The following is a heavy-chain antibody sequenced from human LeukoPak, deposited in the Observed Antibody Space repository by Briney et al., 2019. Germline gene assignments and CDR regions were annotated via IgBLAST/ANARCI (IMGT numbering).Heavy chain of an antibody. J-gene: IGHJ5*02. CDR3: AREYSSSWENWFDP. V-gene: IGHV3-7*01. Sequence: GGSLRLSCAVSGFTFSSYWMSWVRQAPGKGLEWVANIKQDGSEKYYVDSVKGRFTISRGNAKNSLYLQMNSLRAEDTAVYYCAREYSSSWENWFDPWGQGTLVTVSS. CDR2: IKQDGSEK. D-gene: IGHD6-13*01. CDR1: GFTFSSYW.